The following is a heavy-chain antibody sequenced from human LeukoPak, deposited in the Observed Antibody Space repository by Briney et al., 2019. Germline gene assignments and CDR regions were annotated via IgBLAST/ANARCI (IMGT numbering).Heavy chain of an antibody. CDR2: IKQDGSEK. Sequence: GGSLRLSCAASGFTLSSYWMSWVRQAPGKGLEWVANIKQDGSEKYYVDSVKGRFTISRDNAKNSLYLQMNSLRAEDTAVYYCAREEENFDYWGQGTLVTVSS. CDR3: AREEENFDY. V-gene: IGHV3-7*01. J-gene: IGHJ4*02. CDR1: GFTLSSYW.